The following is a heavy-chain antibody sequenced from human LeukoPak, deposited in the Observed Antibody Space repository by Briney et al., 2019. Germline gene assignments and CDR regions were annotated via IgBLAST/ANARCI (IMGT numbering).Heavy chain of an antibody. D-gene: IGHD3-22*01. CDR1: GGSISSYY. J-gene: IGHJ4*02. CDR3: ARGLYDSSWYYLDY. V-gene: IGHV4-59*01. Sequence: SETLSLTCTVSGGSISSYYWSWIRQPPGKGLEWIGYVYYSGRTNYNPSLKSRVTISVDTSKNQFSLKLSSVTAADTAVYYCARGLYDSSWYYLDYWGQGTLVTVSS. CDR2: VYYSGRT.